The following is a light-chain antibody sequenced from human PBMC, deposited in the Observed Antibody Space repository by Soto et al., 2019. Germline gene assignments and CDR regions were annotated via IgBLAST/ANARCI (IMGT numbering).Light chain of an antibody. Sequence: DNVMTQSPDTLSVSPGDRATLSCRASRIIGQNYLAWYQQKRGQPPRLLIYATSTRATGIPDRFSGSGSVTTFTLTISRLEPEDFAVYYCQQFGISPWTFGQGTKVEIK. V-gene: IGKV3-20*01. CDR2: ATS. CDR1: RIIGQNY. CDR3: QQFGISPWT. J-gene: IGKJ1*01.